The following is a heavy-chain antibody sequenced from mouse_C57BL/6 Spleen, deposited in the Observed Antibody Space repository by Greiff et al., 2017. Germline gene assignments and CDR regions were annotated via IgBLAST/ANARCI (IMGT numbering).Heavy chain of an antibody. CDR1: GFTFSDYG. V-gene: IGHV5-17*01. J-gene: IGHJ4*01. D-gene: IGHD2-14*01. CDR3: ARSREYDSYAMDY. CDR2: ISSGSSTL. Sequence: EVHLVESGGGLVKPGGSLKLSCAASGFTFSDYGMHWVRQAPEKGLEWVAYISSGSSTLYYADTVKGRFTISRDNAKNTLFLQMTSLRSEDTAMYYCARSREYDSYAMDYWGQGTSVTVSS.